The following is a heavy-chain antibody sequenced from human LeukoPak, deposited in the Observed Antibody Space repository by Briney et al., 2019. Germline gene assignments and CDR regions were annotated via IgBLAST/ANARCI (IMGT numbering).Heavy chain of an antibody. Sequence: PSETLSLTCTVSGGSISSGGYYWSWIRQPPGKGLEWIGFIYYSESTNYNPSLKSRVTISVDTSKNQFSLKLSSVTAADTAVYYCARAPYSSGWLDDAFDIWGQGTMVTVSS. CDR3: ARAPYSSGWLDDAFDI. D-gene: IGHD6-19*01. J-gene: IGHJ3*02. CDR2: IYYSEST. CDR1: GGSISSGGYY. V-gene: IGHV4-61*08.